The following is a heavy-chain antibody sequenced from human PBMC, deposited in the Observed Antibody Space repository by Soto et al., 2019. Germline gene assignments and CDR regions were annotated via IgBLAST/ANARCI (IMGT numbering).Heavy chain of an antibody. D-gene: IGHD6-13*01. CDR2: FDPSDSYT. CDR1: GYSFTSYW. V-gene: IGHV5-10-1*01. CDR3: ARSFFVAAGTQADYCYGMDV. J-gene: IGHJ6*02. Sequence: PGESLKISCKGSGYSFTSYWISWVRQMPGKGLEWMGRFDPSDSYTNYSPSFQGHVTISADKSISTAYLQWSSLKASDTAMYYCARSFFVAAGTQADYCYGMDVWGQGTTVTVSS.